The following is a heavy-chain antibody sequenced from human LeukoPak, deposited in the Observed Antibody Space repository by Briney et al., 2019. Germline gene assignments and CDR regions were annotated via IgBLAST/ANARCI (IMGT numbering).Heavy chain of an antibody. V-gene: IGHV4-59*11. J-gene: IGHJ4*02. CDR1: GGSISSHY. CDR3: VREYYDFWSGYYFDY. CDR2: IYYSGST. Sequence: PSETLSLTCTVSGGSISSHYWSWIRQPPGKGLEWIGYIYYSGSTNYNPSLKSRVTISVDTSKNQFSLKLSSVTAADTAVYYCVREYYDFWSGYYFDYWGQGTLVTVYS. D-gene: IGHD3-3*01.